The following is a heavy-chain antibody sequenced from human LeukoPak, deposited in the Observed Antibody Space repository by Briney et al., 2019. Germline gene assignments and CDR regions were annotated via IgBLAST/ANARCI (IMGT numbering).Heavy chain of an antibody. CDR2: IDPSGGSR. J-gene: IGHJ4*02. Sequence: ASVKVSCKASGYTFTSYYMHWVRQAPGQGLEWMGVIDPSGGSRSFAQKFQGRVTMTRDTSTSTVYMELSSLRSEDTAVYYCAKDNTGIGPFDYWGQGTLVTVSS. V-gene: IGHV1-46*01. CDR1: GYTFTSYY. CDR3: AKDNTGIGPFDY. D-gene: IGHD3/OR15-3a*01.